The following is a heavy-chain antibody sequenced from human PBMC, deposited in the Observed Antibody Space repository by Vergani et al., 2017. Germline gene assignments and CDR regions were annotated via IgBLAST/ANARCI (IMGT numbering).Heavy chain of an antibody. D-gene: IGHD6-19*01. CDR1: GFTFSSYS. J-gene: IGHJ2*01. CDR3: ARDSSGWPGYFDL. CDR2: ISGSSSYI. Sequence: EVQLVESGGGLVKPGGSLRLSCAASGFTFSSYSMNWVRQAPGKGLEWVSSISGSSSYIYYADSVKGRFTISRDNAKNSLYLQMNSLRAEDTAVYYCARDSSGWPGYFDLWGRGTLVTVSS. V-gene: IGHV3-21*01.